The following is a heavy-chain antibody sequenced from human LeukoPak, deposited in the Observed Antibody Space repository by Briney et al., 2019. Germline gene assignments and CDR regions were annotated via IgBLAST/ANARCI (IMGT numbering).Heavy chain of an antibody. CDR1: GGSISSYY. D-gene: IGHD3-10*01. V-gene: IGHV4-4*07. CDR2: IYTSGST. CDR3: ARELNLVRAVSYNWFDP. J-gene: IGHJ5*02. Sequence: SETLSLTCTVSGGSISSYYWSWIRQPAGKGLEWIGRIYTSGSTNYNPSLKSRVTMSVDTSKNQFSLKLSSVTAADTAVYYCARELNLVRAVSYNWFDPWGQGTLVTVSS.